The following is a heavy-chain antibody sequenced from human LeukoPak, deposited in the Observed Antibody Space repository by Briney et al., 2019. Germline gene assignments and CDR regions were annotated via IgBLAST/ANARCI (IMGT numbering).Heavy chain of an antibody. V-gene: IGHV3-30-3*01. J-gene: IGHJ4*02. Sequence: PGRSLSLSCAASGFTFSGYAMHWVRQAPGKGLEWVAVISYDGSTEYYADSVKGRFTISRDNSKTTLYLQMNSLRAEDAAVYYCATNGPGIAVAGYVDYWGQGTLVTVSS. CDR1: GFTFSGYA. D-gene: IGHD6-19*01. CDR2: ISYDGSTE. CDR3: ATNGPGIAVAGYVDY.